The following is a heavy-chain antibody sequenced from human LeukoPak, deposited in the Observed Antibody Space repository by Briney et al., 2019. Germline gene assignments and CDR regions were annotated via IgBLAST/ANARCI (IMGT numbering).Heavy chain of an antibody. CDR2: IIPIFGAA. Sequence: GASVKVSCKASGGTFSNYAISWVRQAPGQGLEWMGGIIPIFGAANYAQKFQGRVTITADESTSTACMELSSLRSEDTARYYCARDMGDYDFYFNYWGQETLVTVSS. V-gene: IGHV1-69*13. CDR3: ARDMGDYDFYFNY. CDR1: GGTFSNYA. J-gene: IGHJ4*02. D-gene: IGHD3-3*01.